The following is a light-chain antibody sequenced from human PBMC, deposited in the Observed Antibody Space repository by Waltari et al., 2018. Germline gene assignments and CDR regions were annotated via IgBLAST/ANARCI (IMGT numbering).Light chain of an antibody. J-gene: IGLJ3*02. V-gene: IGLV3-10*01. CDR1: DLPKKN. CDR2: EDT. Sequence: SYELTQPPSVSVSPGQTARITCSGDDLPKKNAYGYQQKPGQAPVVVIYEDTKRPSGIPERFSGSSSGTMATFTISGAQVEDEADYYCYSTDSSGNHRVFGRGTKLTVL. CDR3: YSTDSSGNHRV.